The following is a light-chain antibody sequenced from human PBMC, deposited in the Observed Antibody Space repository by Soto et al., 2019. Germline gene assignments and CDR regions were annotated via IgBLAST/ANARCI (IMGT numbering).Light chain of an antibody. Sequence: EIVLTQSPGTLSLSPGERATLSCRASQSVSSSYLAWYQQKPGQAPRLLIYGASSSATGILDRFSGSGSGTDFTLTISRLEPEDFAVYYCQQYGSSPRTFGQGTKVEIK. CDR3: QQYGSSPRT. J-gene: IGKJ1*01. CDR1: QSVSSSY. V-gene: IGKV3-20*01. CDR2: GAS.